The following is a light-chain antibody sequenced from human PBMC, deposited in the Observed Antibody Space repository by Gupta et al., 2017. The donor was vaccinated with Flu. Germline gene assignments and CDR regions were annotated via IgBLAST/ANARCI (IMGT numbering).Light chain of an antibody. V-gene: IGKV1-12*01. Sequence: PSSVLASVGDRVTITCRASQGVSSYLAWYQQKPGEAPNLLIYTTSTVQTGVPSRFSGSGSGTYFTLTISSRQPEDSAIYYCQHTNSFPFTFGQGTLLDIK. CDR3: QHTNSFPFT. CDR2: TTS. J-gene: IGKJ5*01. CDR1: QGVSSY.